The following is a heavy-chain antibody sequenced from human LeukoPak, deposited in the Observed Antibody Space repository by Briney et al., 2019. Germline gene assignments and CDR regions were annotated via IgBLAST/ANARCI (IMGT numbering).Heavy chain of an antibody. V-gene: IGHV4-30-2*01. D-gene: IGHD1-26*01. Sequence: PSETLSLTCTVSGGSISSGGYYWSWIRQPPGKGLEWIGYIYHSGSTYYNPSLKSRVTISVDRSKNQFSLKPGSVTAADTAVYYCASRRSGSYYFGSAFDIWGQGTMVTVSS. CDR2: IYHSGST. J-gene: IGHJ3*02. CDR1: GGSISSGGYY. CDR3: ASRRSGSYYFGSAFDI.